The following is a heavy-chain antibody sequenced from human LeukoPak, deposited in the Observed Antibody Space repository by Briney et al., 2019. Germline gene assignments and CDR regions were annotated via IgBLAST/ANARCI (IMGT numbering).Heavy chain of an antibody. D-gene: IGHD2/OR15-2a*01. Sequence: GESLTISCKGSGYSFSSYWIGWVRQTPGKSLEWMGIIYPADSDTRYNPSFKGQVTISADRSISTAYLQWSSLKASDTAMYFCVTQVDFPSRRTHNSANKGFHSWGQGTLITVSS. CDR2: IYPADSDT. V-gene: IGHV5-51*01. J-gene: IGHJ4*02. CDR1: GYSFSSYW. CDR3: VTQVDFPSRRTHNSANKGFHS.